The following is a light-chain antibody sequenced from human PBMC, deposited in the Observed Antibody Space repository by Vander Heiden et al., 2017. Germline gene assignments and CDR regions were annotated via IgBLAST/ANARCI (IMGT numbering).Light chain of an antibody. Sequence: SYELTQPPSVSVSPGQTASITCSGAKLGDKYACWYQQKPGQSPVRGIYKDSKRASGIPARFSGSNSGTTATLSLRGTQAVDEADDYCQAWDSSTGVFGGGTKLTVL. CDR3: QAWDSSTGV. J-gene: IGLJ2*01. CDR1: KLGDKY. V-gene: IGLV3-1*01. CDR2: KDS.